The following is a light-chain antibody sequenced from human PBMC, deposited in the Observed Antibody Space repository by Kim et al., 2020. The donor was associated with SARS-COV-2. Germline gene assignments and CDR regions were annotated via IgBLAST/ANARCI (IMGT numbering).Light chain of an antibody. J-gene: IGKJ2*01. Sequence: SPGESAILSCRASQTVCIHCLAWYQQKPGQSPRLLIYAVSSRATGIPDRFSGSGSGTDFTLTISRLEPEDFAVYYCQQYDIAPPYTFGQGTKLEI. V-gene: IGKV3-20*01. CDR2: AVS. CDR1: QTVCIHC. CDR3: QQYDIAPPYT.